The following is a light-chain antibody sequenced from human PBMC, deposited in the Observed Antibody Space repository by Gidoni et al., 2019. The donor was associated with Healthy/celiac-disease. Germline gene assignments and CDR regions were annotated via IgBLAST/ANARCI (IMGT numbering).Light chain of an antibody. V-gene: IGKV1-39*01. Sequence: DIQMTQSPSSLSASVGHRVTITCRASQSISSYLNWYQQKPGKAPKLLIYAASSLQSGVPARFSGSGSGTDFTLTISSLQPEDFATYYCQQSDSTPRTFXXXTKVEIK. CDR2: AAS. CDR3: QQSDSTPRT. CDR1: QSISSY. J-gene: IGKJ1*01.